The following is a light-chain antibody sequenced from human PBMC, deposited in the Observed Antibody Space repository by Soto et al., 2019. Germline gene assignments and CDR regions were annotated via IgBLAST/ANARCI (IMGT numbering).Light chain of an antibody. Sequence: EIVLTQSPGTLSLSPGERATLSCRASQSVSSSYLAWYQQKPGLAPRLLIYDTFRRAAGVPDRFSGSGSGTHFTLTISSLEPEDFAVYYCQQRSNWPLTFGGGTKADI. CDR1: QSVSSSY. CDR3: QQRSNWPLT. V-gene: IGKV3D-20*02. CDR2: DTF. J-gene: IGKJ4*01.